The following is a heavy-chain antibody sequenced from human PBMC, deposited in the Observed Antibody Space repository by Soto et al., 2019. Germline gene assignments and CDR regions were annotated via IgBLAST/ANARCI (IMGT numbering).Heavy chain of an antibody. V-gene: IGHV3-33*01. CDR3: ARDPRTARASAIDA. CDR2: VWYDGSNG. J-gene: IGHJ6*02. Sequence: PXGSLRLSCTASGCIFSNFGMHGVRQAPGKGLEWVAGVWYDGSNGVSAESVKGRFTISRDNSKNTLYLQMTSLRAEDTAVYYCARDPRTARASAIDAWVQGPTVTVS. D-gene: IGHD6-6*01. CDR1: GCIFSNFG.